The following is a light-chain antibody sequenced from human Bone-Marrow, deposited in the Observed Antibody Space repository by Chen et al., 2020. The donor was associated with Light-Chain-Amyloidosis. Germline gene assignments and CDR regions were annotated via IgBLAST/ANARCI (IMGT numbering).Light chain of an antibody. V-gene: IGLV1-51*01. Sequence: QPVFTPPPSASAARGMTATISCSRSSPNIGNDYVSWYQQLPGTAPKLLIYYNNKRPSGIPDRFSASKSGTSAFLAISGLRSEDEADYYCAAWDGSLSGYVFGTGTKVIVL. CDR2: YNN. J-gene: IGLJ1*01. CDR1: SPNIGNDY. CDR3: AAWDGSLSGYV.